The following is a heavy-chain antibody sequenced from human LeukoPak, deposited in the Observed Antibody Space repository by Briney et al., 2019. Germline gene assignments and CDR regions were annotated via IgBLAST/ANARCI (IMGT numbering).Heavy chain of an antibody. Sequence: GGSLRLSCAASGFTFSSYDMHWVRQATGKGLKWVSAIGTAGDPYYPGSVKGRFTISRENAKNSLYLQMNSLRAGDTAVYYCARVSYCSSTSCEDWYFDLWGRGTLVTVSS. CDR1: GFTFSSYD. V-gene: IGHV3-13*05. D-gene: IGHD2-2*01. J-gene: IGHJ2*01. CDR3: ARVSYCSSTSCEDWYFDL. CDR2: IGTAGDP.